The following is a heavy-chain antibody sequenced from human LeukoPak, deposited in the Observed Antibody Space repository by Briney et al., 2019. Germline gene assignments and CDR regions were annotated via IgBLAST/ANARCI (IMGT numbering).Heavy chain of an antibody. CDR1: GGSVGSGTYY. Sequence: PSETLSLTCTVSGGSVGSGTYYWSWIRQSPGKGLEWIGNVYYSGSAYYNPSLKSRVTMSVDTSKNQFSLKLSSVTAADTAVHYCARSLNSSPPFDYWGQGTLVTVSS. V-gene: IGHV4-39*07. J-gene: IGHJ4*02. D-gene: IGHD6-13*01. CDR3: ARSLNSSPPFDY. CDR2: VYYSGSA.